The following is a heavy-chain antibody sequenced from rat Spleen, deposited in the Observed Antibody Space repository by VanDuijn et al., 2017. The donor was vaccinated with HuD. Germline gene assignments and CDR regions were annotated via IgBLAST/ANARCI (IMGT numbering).Heavy chain of an antibody. CDR3: ARLGITLGAGHWFAY. V-gene: IGHV5S13*01. CDR2: ITNASGRT. CDR1: GFTFSNYG. J-gene: IGHJ3*01. Sequence: EVQLVESGGGLVQPGRSLKLSCAASGFTFSNYGMHWIRQAPTKGLEWVASITNASGRTYYPDSVKGRFTISRDNAKNTQYLQMDSLRSEDTATYYCARLGITLGAGHWFAYWGQGTLVTVSS. D-gene: IGHD1-2*01.